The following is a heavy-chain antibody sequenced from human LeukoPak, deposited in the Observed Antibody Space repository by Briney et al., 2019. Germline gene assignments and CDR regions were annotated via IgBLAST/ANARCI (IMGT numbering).Heavy chain of an antibody. CDR3: ARDPHYYGSGSYYNSNWFDP. J-gene: IGHJ5*02. Sequence: ASVKVSCKASGYTFTSYGISWVRQAPGQGLEWMGWIGAYNGNTNYAQKLQGRVTMTTDTSTSTAYMELRSLRSDDTAVYYCARDPHYYGSGSYYNSNWFDPWGQGTLVTVSS. CDR1: GYTFTSYG. V-gene: IGHV1-18*04. D-gene: IGHD3-10*01. CDR2: IGAYNGNT.